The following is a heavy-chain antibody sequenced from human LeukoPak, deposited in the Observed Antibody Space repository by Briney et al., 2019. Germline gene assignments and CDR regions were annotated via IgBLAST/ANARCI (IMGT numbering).Heavy chain of an antibody. CDR3: ARVKLNSVGAFDF. CDR2: IYHSGTT. J-gene: IGHJ3*01. V-gene: IGHV4-30-2*01. Sequence: SQTLSPTCTVSGGSITSGGYYWSWIRQHPGKGLEYIGNIYHSGTTYYNPSLKSRVTISVDRSKNQFSLKLRSVTAADTAVYFCARVKLNSVGAFDFWGQGTMVTASS. CDR1: GGSITSGGYY. D-gene: IGHD5/OR15-5a*01.